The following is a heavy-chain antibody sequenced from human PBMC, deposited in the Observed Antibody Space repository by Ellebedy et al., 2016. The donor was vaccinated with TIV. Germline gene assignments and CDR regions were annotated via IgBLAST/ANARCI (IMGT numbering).Heavy chain of an antibody. CDR1: GFSVSSSY. CDR3: AKEEGSYGSGRGAFNI. Sequence: GGSLRLSXAVSGFSVSSSYMNWVRQAPGKGLDWVSIIYRGGDIDYADSVKGRFTTSRDNSKNTLHLQMDSLRVEDTAVYYCAKEEGSYGSGRGAFNIWGQGTTVTVSS. J-gene: IGHJ3*02. V-gene: IGHV3-53*01. D-gene: IGHD3-10*01. CDR2: IYRGGDI.